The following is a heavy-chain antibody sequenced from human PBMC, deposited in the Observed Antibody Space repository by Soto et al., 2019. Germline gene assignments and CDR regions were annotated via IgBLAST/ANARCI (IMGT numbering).Heavy chain of an antibody. CDR3: AREGGSLIWFDP. V-gene: IGHV3-48*02. CDR1: GFTFSSYS. Sequence: EVQLVESGGGLVQPGGSLRLSCAASGFTFSSYSMNWVRQAPGKGPEWVSYISSSSSPIYYADSVKGRFTISRDNAKNSLYLQMNSLRDEGTAVYYCAREGGSLIWFDPWCEGTLVTVSS. CDR2: ISSSSSPI. J-gene: IGHJ5*02. D-gene: IGHD1-26*01.